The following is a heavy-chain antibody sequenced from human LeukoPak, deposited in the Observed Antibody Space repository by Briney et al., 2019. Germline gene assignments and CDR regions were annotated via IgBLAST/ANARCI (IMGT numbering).Heavy chain of an antibody. CDR1: GGTFSSYA. V-gene: IGHV1-69*13. CDR2: IIPIFGTA. Sequence: ASVKVSCKASGGTFSSYAISWVRQAPGQGLEWMGGIIPIFGTANYAQKFQGRVTITADESTSTAYMELSSLRSEDTAVYYCARGSPLHSHAFDIWGQGTMVTVSS. J-gene: IGHJ3*02. CDR3: ARGSPLHSHAFDI.